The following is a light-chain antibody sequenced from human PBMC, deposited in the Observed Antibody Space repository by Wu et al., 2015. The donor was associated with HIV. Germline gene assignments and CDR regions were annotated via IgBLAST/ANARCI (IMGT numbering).Light chain of an antibody. CDR3: QQSYSAPFT. V-gene: IGKV1-39*01. CDR2: SAS. J-gene: IGKJ3*01. CDR1: QSIGRY. Sequence: DIQMTQSPSSLSASVRDRVTISCRASQSIGRYLSWYQQRPGKAPRLLIYSASTLQSGVPSRFSGSGSGTTFTLTISSLQPEDFATYSCQQSYSAPFTFGPGTKVDIK.